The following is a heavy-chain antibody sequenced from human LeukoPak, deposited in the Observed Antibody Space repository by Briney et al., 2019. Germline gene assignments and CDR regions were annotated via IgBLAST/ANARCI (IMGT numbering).Heavy chain of an antibody. D-gene: IGHD1-1*01. CDR3: ARQGRYNWNDLDY. CDR2: ISYSGTT. J-gene: IGHJ4*02. V-gene: IGHV4-39*01. Sequence: SETLSLTCTVSSASITSSPYFWGWIRQSPGKGLEWIGSISYSGTTYYNPSLKSRVTISVDTSKNQFSLKLNSVTAADTAVYYCARQGRYNWNDLDYWGQGTLVTVSS. CDR1: SASITSSPYF.